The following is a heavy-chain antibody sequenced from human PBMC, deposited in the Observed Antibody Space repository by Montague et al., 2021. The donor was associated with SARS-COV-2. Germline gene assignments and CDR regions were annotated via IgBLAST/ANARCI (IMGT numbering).Heavy chain of an antibody. Sequence: TLSLTCTVSGGSISSGGYYWIWIRQHTGKGLEWIGYIYYSGSTYYNPSLKIRVTISVDTSKNQFSLKLSSVTAADTAVYYCARSPEPMIVLVITSLNCYFDVWGRGTLVTVSS. CDR3: ARSPEPMIVLVITSLNCYFDV. V-gene: IGHV4-31*03. J-gene: IGHJ2*01. D-gene: IGHD3-22*01. CDR1: GGSISSGGYY. CDR2: IYYSGST.